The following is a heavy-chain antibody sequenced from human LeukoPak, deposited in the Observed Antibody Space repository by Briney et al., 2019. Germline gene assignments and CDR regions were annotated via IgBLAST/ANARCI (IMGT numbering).Heavy chain of an antibody. Sequence: ASVKVSCKASGYTFTSYGISWVRQAPGQGLEWMGWISAYNGNTNYAQKLQGRVTMTTDTSTSTAYMELRSLRSDDTAVYYCARDRYDSSGYYFNGNRNFDYWGQGTLVTVSS. D-gene: IGHD3-22*01. CDR2: ISAYNGNT. CDR1: GYTFTSYG. CDR3: ARDRYDSSGYYFNGNRNFDY. J-gene: IGHJ4*02. V-gene: IGHV1-18*01.